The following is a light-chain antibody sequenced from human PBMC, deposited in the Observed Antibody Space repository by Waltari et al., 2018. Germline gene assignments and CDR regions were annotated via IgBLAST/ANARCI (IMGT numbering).Light chain of an antibody. CDR1: QGIGNN. V-gene: IGKV1-27*01. CDR2: AAS. CDR3: QKYNTALPELT. Sequence: DIQMTQSPSSLSASVGDRVTITCRASQGIGNNLVWYQQKPGKVPKVLIYAASTLQSRVPSRFSGSGSGTDFTLTISSLQPEDVATYYCQKYNTALPELTFGGGTKVEIK. J-gene: IGKJ4*01.